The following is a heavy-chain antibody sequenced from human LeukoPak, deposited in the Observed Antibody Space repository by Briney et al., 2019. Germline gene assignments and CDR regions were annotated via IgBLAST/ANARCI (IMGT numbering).Heavy chain of an antibody. CDR2: IIPIFGTA. V-gene: IGHV1-69*05. J-gene: IGHJ4*02. D-gene: IGHD3-22*01. CDR3: ASRRYDSSYFDY. CDR1: GGTFSSYA. Sequence: SVKVSCKASGGTFSSYAISWVRQAPGQGLEWMGGIIPIFGTANYAQKFQGRVTITTDESTSTAYMELSSLRSEDTAVYYCASRRYDSSYFDYWGQGTLVTVSS.